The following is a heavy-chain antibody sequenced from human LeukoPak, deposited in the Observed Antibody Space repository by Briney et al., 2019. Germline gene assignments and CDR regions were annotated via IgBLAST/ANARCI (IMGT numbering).Heavy chain of an antibody. J-gene: IGHJ5*02. CDR3: ARGVGPFDP. CDR2: IIPVLGMT. V-gene: IGHV1-69*04. D-gene: IGHD3-16*01. Sequence: ASVKVSCKASGGTFSGYGFSWVRQAPGQGLEWMGRIIPVLGMTNYAQKFQGRVTITADKSTSTAYMELTNLRSEDTAVYYCARGVGPFDPWGQGTLVTVSS. CDR1: GGTFSGYG.